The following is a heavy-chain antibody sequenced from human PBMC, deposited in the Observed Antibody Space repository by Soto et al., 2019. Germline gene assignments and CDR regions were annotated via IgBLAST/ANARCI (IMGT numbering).Heavy chain of an antibody. CDR3: ARALLSHSYDSGGYDSYSHAMDV. V-gene: IGHV1-69*06. J-gene: IGHJ6*01. CDR1: GGTFSSLD. CDR2: IIPISETT. D-gene: IGHD3-22*01. Sequence: QVQLVQSGAEVKKPGSSVKVSCKASGGTFSSLDINWVRQAPGQGLEWMGGIIPISETTNYAQIFQGRVSIVADIPTSTAYMDRSRLRPWDTAVDYCARALLSHSYDSGGYDSYSHAMDVWGQGTRVTGSS.